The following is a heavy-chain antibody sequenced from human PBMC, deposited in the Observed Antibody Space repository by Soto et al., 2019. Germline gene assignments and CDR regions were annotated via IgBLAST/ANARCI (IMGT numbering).Heavy chain of an antibody. CDR2: IYYSGST. Sequence: SETLSLTCTVSGGSISSGGYYWSWIRQHPGKGLEWIGYIYYSGSTYYNPSLKSRVTISVDTSKNQFSLKLSSVTAADTAVYYCARIVWEAVVVPAAIWWFDPWGQGTLVTVSS. CDR3: ARIVWEAVVVPAAIWWFDP. CDR1: GGSISSGGYY. D-gene: IGHD2-2*02. J-gene: IGHJ5*02. V-gene: IGHV4-31*03.